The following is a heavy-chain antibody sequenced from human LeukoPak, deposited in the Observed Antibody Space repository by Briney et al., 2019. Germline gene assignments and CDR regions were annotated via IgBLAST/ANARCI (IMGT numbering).Heavy chain of an antibody. D-gene: IGHD6-6*01. J-gene: IGHJ4*02. V-gene: IGHV3-7*03. CDR2: IKEDGSQK. CDR3: ARTAARRFDY. CDR1: GFTFSSFW. Sequence: GGSLRLSCAASGFTFSSFWMTWVRQAPGKGLEWVANIKEDGSQKYYVDSVKGRFTISRDNAKNSLFLQTNSLRVDDTAVYYCARTAARRFDYWGQGTLVTVSS.